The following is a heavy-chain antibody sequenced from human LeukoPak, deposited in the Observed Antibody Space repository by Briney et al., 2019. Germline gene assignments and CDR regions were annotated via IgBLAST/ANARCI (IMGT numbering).Heavy chain of an antibody. Sequence: GASVKVSCKASGYTFTGYYMHWVRQAPGQGLEWMGWINPNSGGTNYAQKFQGRVTMTRDTSISTAYMELSRLRSDDTAVYYCARDSDRFRFLEWLLIPAYFDYWGQGTLVTVSS. V-gene: IGHV1-2*02. CDR3: ARDSDRFRFLEWLLIPAYFDY. D-gene: IGHD3-3*01. CDR1: GYTFTGYY. J-gene: IGHJ4*02. CDR2: INPNSGGT.